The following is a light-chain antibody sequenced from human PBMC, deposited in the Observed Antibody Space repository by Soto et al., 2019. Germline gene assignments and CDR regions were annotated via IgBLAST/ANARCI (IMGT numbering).Light chain of an antibody. V-gene: IGLV1-47*01. CDR3: AAWDDSLSGPV. CDR1: SSDIGSTY. J-gene: IGLJ2*01. Sequence: SVLTQPPSASGTPGQRVTISCSGSSSDIGSTYVYWYQQLPGKAPKLLIHTNDRRPSGVPDRFSGSKSGTSASLAISGLRSEDEADYYCAAWDDSLSGPVLGGGTKLTVL. CDR2: TND.